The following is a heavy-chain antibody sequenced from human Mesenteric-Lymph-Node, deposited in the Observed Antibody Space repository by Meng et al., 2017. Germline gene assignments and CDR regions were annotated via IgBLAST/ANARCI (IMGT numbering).Heavy chain of an antibody. CDR1: GFTFSNYA. Sequence: GGSLRLSCAASGFTFSNYAMSWVRQAPGKGLEWVSGISGSGTSTYYADSVKGRVTISRDNSKNTLYLRMNSLRAEDTAVYYCARDCPHYDFWSGYYTVVCMAVWGQGTTVTVSS. D-gene: IGHD3-3*01. V-gene: IGHV3-23*01. J-gene: IGHJ6*02. CDR3: ARDCPHYDFWSGYYTVVCMAV. CDR2: ISGSGTST.